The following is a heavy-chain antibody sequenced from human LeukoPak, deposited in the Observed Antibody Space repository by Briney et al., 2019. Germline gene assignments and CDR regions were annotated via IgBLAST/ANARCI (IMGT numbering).Heavy chain of an antibody. CDR2: IYHSGST. V-gene: IGHV4-38-2*02. Sequence: PSETLSLTCTVSSYSISSGYYWGWIRPPPGKGLEWIGSIYHSGSTYYNPSLKGRVTISVDTSKNQFSLKLSSVTTADTAVYYCARVPHGETIFGVVLYWFDPWGQGTLVTVFS. J-gene: IGHJ5*02. D-gene: IGHD3-3*01. CDR3: ARVPHGETIFGVVLYWFDP. CDR1: SYSISSGYY.